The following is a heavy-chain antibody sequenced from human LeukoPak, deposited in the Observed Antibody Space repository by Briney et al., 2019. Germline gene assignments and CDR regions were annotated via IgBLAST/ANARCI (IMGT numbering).Heavy chain of an antibody. CDR2: IYYSGST. Sequence: AETLSLTCTVSGGSISSSSYYWGWIRQPPGKGLEWIGSIYYSGSTYYNPSLKSRVTISVDTSKNQFSLKLSSVTAADTAVYYCAREIFGVVKGWFDPWGQGTLVTVSS. V-gene: IGHV4-39*01. CDR1: GGSISSSSYY. D-gene: IGHD3-3*01. J-gene: IGHJ5*02. CDR3: AREIFGVVKGWFDP.